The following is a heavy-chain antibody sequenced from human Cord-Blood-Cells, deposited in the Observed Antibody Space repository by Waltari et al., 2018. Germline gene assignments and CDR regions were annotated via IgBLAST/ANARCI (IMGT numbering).Heavy chain of an antibody. V-gene: IGHV3-23*04. CDR3: AKDTSFTFGGVTRPPFDY. D-gene: IGHD3-16*01. J-gene: IGHJ4*02. CDR2: ISGSGGST. Sequence: EVQLVESGGGLVQPGGSLRLSCAASGFSFSSYAMSWVRRGPGKGLEWVSAISGSGGSTYYADSVKGRFTISRDNSKNTLYLQMNSLRAEDTAVYYCAKDTSFTFGGVTRPPFDYWGQGTLVTVSS. CDR1: GFSFSSYA.